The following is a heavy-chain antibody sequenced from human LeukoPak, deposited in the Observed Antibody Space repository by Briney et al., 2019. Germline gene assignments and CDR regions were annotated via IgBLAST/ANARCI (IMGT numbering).Heavy chain of an antibody. J-gene: IGHJ1*01. CDR1: GFTFSGSA. D-gene: IGHD6-13*01. CDR2: IRSKANSYAT. Sequence: PGGSLRLSCAASGFTFSGSAMHWVRQASGKGLEWVGRIRSKANSYATAYAASVKGRFTISRDDSKNTAYLQMNSLKTEDTAVYYCSSLRGSSSQYFQHWGQGTLVTVSS. CDR3: SSLRGSSSQYFQH. V-gene: IGHV3-73*01.